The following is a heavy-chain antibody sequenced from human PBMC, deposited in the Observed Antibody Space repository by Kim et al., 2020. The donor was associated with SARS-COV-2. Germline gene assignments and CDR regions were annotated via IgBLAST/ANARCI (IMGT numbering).Heavy chain of an antibody. CDR2: ISYDGSHK. J-gene: IGHJ4*02. Sequence: GGSLRLSCAASGFTFNTYGMHWFRQAPGKGLEWVAVISYDGSHKYYVDSVKGRFTISRANPKNTLYLQMNSLRIEDTAVYYCARSFSGSYFGYDYWGQGSLVTVSS. CDR1: GFTFNTYG. D-gene: IGHD1-26*01. CDR3: ARSFSGSYFGYDY. V-gene: IGHV3-30*03.